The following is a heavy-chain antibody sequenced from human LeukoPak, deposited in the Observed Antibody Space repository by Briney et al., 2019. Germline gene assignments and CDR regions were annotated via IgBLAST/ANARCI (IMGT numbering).Heavy chain of an antibody. CDR1: GGSINSNY. CDR3: ARVAVITEDYYYYYYMDV. CDR2: IYTSGST. J-gene: IGHJ6*03. V-gene: IGHV4-4*07. D-gene: IGHD4-11*01. Sequence: SETLSLTCTVSGGSINSNYWSWIRQPAGKGLEWIGRIYTSGSTNYNPSLKSRVTMSVDTSKNQFSLKLSSVTAADTAVYYCARVAVITEDYYYYYYMDVWGKGTTVTVSS.